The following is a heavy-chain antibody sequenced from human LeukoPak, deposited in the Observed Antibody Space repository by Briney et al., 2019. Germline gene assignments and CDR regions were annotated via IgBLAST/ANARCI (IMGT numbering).Heavy chain of an antibody. CDR2: INPNSGVT. CDR1: GDTFSSHS. Sequence: ASVKVSCKASGDTFSSHSLSWVRQAPGQGLEWMGWINPNSGVTNHAQKFQGRVTMTSDTSISTAYMELGRLRSDDTAVYYCASSSLLVSFGEDYMDVWGKGTTVTISS. V-gene: IGHV1-2*02. D-gene: IGHD3-10*01. J-gene: IGHJ6*03. CDR3: ASSSLLVSFGEDYMDV.